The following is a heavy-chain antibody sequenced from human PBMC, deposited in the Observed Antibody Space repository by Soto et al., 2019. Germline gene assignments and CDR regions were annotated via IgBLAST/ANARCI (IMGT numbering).Heavy chain of an antibody. CDR1: GYTFTSYG. CDR3: ARGKAVTLAGYYYYYYMDV. D-gene: IGHD4-4*01. Sequence: ASVKVSCKASGYTFTSYGISWVRQAPGQGLEWMGWISAYNGNTNYAQKLQGRVTMTTDTSTSTAYMELRSLRSDDTAVYYCARGKAVTLAGYYYYYYMDVWGKGTTVTVSS. J-gene: IGHJ6*03. CDR2: ISAYNGNT. V-gene: IGHV1-18*01.